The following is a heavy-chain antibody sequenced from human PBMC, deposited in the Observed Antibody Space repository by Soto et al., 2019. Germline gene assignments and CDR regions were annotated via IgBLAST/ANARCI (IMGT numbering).Heavy chain of an antibody. J-gene: IGHJ4*02. CDR2: INPSGGGT. CDR3: AKGPPYSYLTFYFDY. Sequence: QVQLVQSGAEVKKPGASVKVSCKASGYTFTSYHMHWVRQAPGQGLEWMGIINPSGGGTTYAQKLQGRVTMTRDTSTSTVYMELSSLRSEDTAVYYCAKGPPYSYLTFYFDYWGQGTLVTVSS. D-gene: IGHD5-18*01. CDR1: GYTFTSYH. V-gene: IGHV1-46*01.